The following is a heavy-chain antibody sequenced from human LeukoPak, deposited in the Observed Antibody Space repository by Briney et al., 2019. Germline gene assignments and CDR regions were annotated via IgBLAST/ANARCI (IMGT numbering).Heavy chain of an antibody. CDR2: MNPHSDNT. J-gene: IGHJ4*02. CDR3: ARAVSDYGGNLYFDY. Sequence: ASVKVSCKASGYTFTTYDINWVRQATGQGLEWMGWMNPHSDNTGYAQKFQGRVTITRSTSINTAYMELSSLRSEGTAVYYCARAVSDYGGNLYFDYWGQGTLVTVSS. CDR1: GYTFTTYD. D-gene: IGHD4-23*01. V-gene: IGHV1-8*02.